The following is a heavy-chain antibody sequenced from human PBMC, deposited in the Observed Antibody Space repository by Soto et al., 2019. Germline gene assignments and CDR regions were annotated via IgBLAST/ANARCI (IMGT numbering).Heavy chain of an antibody. J-gene: IGHJ3*01. V-gene: IGHV4-61*01. CDR1: GGSVSSPNSY. CDR3: AREGPNMRYYDTRGSSFDL. CDR2: LYHSGST. Sequence: PSETLSLTCTVSGGSVSSPNSYWSWIRQTPGKGLEWIGYLYHSGSTNYNPSLKSRVTISVDTSKNQFSLNLRSVTAADTAIYYCAREGPNMRYYDTRGSSFDLWGQGTLATVSS. D-gene: IGHD3-22*01.